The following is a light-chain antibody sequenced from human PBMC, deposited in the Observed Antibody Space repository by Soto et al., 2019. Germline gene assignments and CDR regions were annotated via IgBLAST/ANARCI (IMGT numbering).Light chain of an antibody. CDR2: KAS. CDR3: QQYHNSPWT. J-gene: IGKJ1*01. Sequence: DIQMTQSPSTLSASVGDRVTITCRASQRISSWLAWYQQKPGKAPKLLIYKASSLESGVPPRFSGRGSGTEFTLTISSPQPDDFAAYFCQQYHNSPWTFGQGTKVEIK. CDR1: QRISSW. V-gene: IGKV1-5*03.